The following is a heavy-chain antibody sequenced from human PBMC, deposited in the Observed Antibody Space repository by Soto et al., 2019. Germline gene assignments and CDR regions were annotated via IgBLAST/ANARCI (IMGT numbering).Heavy chain of an antibody. CDR1: GFTFSSYA. Sequence: GGSLRLSCAASGFTFSSYAMHWVRQAPGKGLEWVAVISYDGSNKYYADSVKGRFAISRDNSKNTLYLQMNSLRAEDTAVYYCARSDTASIAARRDYYYGMDVWGQGTTVTVSS. J-gene: IGHJ6*02. D-gene: IGHD6-6*01. CDR3: ARSDTASIAARRDYYYGMDV. V-gene: IGHV3-30*09. CDR2: ISYDGSNK.